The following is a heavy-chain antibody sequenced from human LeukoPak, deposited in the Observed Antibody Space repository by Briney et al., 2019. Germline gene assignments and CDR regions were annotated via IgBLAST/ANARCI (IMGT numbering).Heavy chain of an antibody. J-gene: IGHJ4*02. CDR1: GFTFSSDS. V-gene: IGHV4-30-4*01. CDR3: ARVRDGYPGYFDY. D-gene: IGHD5-24*01. Sequence: LRLSCAASGFTFSSDSMNWVRQPPGKGLEWIGFIYYSGSTYYNPSLKSRVIVSKDTSKNQFSLKVRSMTAADTAVYYCARVRDGYPGYFDYWGQGTLVSVSS. CDR2: IYYSGST.